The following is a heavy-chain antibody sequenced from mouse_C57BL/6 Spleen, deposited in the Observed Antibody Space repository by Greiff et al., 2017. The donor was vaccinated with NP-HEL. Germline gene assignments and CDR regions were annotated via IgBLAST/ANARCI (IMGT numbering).Heavy chain of an antibody. CDR1: GYTFTDYY. CDR3: ARFYCDV. CDR2: INPNNGGT. J-gene: IGHJ1*03. Sequence: VQLQQSGPELVKPGASVKISCKASGYTFTDYYMNWVKQSHGKSLEWIGDINPNNGGTSYNQKFKGKATLTVDKSSSTAYMELRSLTSEDSAVYYCARFYCDVWGTGTTVTVSS. V-gene: IGHV1-26*01.